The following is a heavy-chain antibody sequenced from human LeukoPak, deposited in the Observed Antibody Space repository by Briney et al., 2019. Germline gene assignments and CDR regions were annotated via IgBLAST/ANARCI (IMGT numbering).Heavy chain of an antibody. Sequence: GGSLRLSCAASGFTFSSYAMHWVRQAPGKGLEYVSAISSNGGSTYYANSAKGRFTISRDNSKNTLYLQMGSLRAEDMAVYYCARVALGYGGNSGAFDIWGQGTLVTVSS. CDR1: GFTFSSYA. D-gene: IGHD4-23*01. CDR3: ARVALGYGGNSGAFDI. J-gene: IGHJ4*02. V-gene: IGHV3-64*01. CDR2: ISSNGGST.